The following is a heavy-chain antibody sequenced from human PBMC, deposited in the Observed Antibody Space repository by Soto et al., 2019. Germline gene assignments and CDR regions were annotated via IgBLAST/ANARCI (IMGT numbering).Heavy chain of an antibody. V-gene: IGHV3-11*01. CDR3: ARGDPYSSSWYVRVFQH. J-gene: IGHJ1*01. D-gene: IGHD6-13*01. CDR2: ISSSGSTI. CDR1: GFTFSDYY. Sequence: GGSLRLSCAASGFTFSDYYMSWIRQAPGKGLEWVSYISSSGSTIYYADSVKGRFTISRDNAKNSLYLQMNSLRAEDTAVYYCARGDPYSSSWYVRVFQHWGQGTLVTVSS.